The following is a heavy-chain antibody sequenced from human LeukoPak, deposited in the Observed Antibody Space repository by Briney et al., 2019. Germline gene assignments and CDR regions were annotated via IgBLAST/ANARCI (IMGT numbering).Heavy chain of an antibody. CDR2: ISYDGSNK. D-gene: IGHD3-10*01. CDR3: AKGKYYGSGRNWFDP. CDR1: GFTFSSYA. V-gene: IGHV3-30*04. J-gene: IGHJ5*02. Sequence: GGSLRLSCAASGFTFSSYAMHWVRQAPGKGLEWVAVISYDGSNKYYADSVKGRFTISRDNSKNTLYLQMNSLRAEDTAVFYCAKGKYYGSGRNWFDPWGQGTQVTVSS.